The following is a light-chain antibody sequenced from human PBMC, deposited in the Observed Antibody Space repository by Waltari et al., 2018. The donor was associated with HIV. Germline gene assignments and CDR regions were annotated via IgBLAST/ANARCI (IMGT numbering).Light chain of an antibody. V-gene: IGLV2-14*03. J-gene: IGLJ1*01. CDR2: DVN. CDR3: ASYTVNSTGV. CDR1: ASDIGRYTY. Sequence: QSALSQPASVSASPGQSVAISCSGSASDIGRYTYVSWYQHHPDRAPTLILFDVNNRPSGISDRFSGSKSGTTASLTISTVRTDDEADYYCASYTVNSTGVFGTGTKLSVL.